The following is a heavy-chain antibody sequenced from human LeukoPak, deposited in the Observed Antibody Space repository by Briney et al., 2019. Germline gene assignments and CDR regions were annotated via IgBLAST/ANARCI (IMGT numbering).Heavy chain of an antibody. CDR3: VRDVGYYGGNHDY. D-gene: IGHD4-23*01. CDR2: IKQDGNEK. Sequence: GGSLRLSCAASGFNFSDYVLTWVRQAPGKGLDWVANIKQDGNEKNYVDSLEGRFTISRDNAKRSLYLQMNSLRVDDTAMYYCVRDVGYYGGNHDYWGQGTLVIVSS. CDR1: GFNFSDYV. V-gene: IGHV3-7*01. J-gene: IGHJ4*02.